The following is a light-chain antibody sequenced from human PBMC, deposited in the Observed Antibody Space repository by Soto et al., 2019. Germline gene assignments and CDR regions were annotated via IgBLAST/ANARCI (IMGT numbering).Light chain of an antibody. Sequence: DIVMTQTPLSLSVTPGQPASISCKSIHTFLHSDGKTYLCWYLQKPGQPPQLLIYEVSNRFSGVPSRFSGSGSGTDFTLTISSLQPEDFATYYCLQDYSYPRTFGQGTKVDIK. CDR2: EVS. CDR3: LQDYSYPRT. J-gene: IGKJ1*01. V-gene: IGKV2D-29*01. CDR1: HTFLHSDGKTY.